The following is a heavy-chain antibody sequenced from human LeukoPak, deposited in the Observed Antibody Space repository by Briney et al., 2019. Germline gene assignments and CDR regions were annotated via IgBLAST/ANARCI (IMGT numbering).Heavy chain of an antibody. CDR3: TTESFHY. D-gene: IGHD3-10*01. CDR1: GFIVNSYA. J-gene: IGHJ4*02. CDR2: IYSDGVT. Sequence: GGSLRLSCAASGFIVNSYAMSWVRQAPGKGLAWVSLIYSDGVTQYADSVKGRFTISRDNSKNTVYLQMNSLRAEDTALYYCTTESFHYWGQGSLVAVSS. V-gene: IGHV3-53*01.